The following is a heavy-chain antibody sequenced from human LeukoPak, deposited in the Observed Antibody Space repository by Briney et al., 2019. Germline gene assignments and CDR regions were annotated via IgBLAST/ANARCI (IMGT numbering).Heavy chain of an antibody. CDR3: ARFDDYGDYVHAFDI. D-gene: IGHD4-17*01. J-gene: IGHJ3*02. V-gene: IGHV3-23*01. Sequence: PGGSLRLSCAASGFTFSSYAMSWVRQAPGKGLEWVSAISGSGGSTYYADSVKGRFTISRDNSKNTLYLQMNSLRAEDTAVYYCARFDDYGDYVHAFDIWGQGTMVTVSS. CDR2: ISGSGGST. CDR1: GFTFSSYA.